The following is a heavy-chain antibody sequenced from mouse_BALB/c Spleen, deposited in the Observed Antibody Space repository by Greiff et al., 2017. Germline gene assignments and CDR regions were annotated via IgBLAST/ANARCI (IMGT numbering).Heavy chain of an antibody. Sequence: QVQLQQSGAELMKPGASVKISCKATGYTFSSYWIEWVKQRPGHGLEWIGEILPGSGSTNYNEKFKGKATFTADTSSNTAYMQLSSLTSEDSAVYYCARGYDAYYYAMDYWGQGTSVTVSS. CDR1: GYTFSSYW. J-gene: IGHJ4*01. V-gene: IGHV1-9*01. CDR3: ARGYDAYYYAMDY. D-gene: IGHD2-14*01. CDR2: ILPGSGST.